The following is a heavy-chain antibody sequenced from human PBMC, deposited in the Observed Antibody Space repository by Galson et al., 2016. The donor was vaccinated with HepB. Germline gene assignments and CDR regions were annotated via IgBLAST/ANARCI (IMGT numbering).Heavy chain of an antibody. V-gene: IGHV1-46*01. Sequence: SVKVSCKASGYSFTRHYIHWVRQAPGQGLEWMGVINPNDGSTSYTQKFQGRVTMTTDTSTSTVHMELSSLRSEDTAVYYCARDDTWDLLHLKHWGQGTLVTVSS. CDR1: GYSFTRHY. D-gene: IGHD1-26*01. CDR2: INPNDGST. CDR3: ARDDTWDLLHLKH. J-gene: IGHJ1*01.